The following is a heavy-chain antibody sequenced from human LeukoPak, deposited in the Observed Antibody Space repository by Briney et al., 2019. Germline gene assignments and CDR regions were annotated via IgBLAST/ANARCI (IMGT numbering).Heavy chain of an antibody. D-gene: IGHD5-18*01. CDR2: ITSTSTYI. V-gene: IGHV3-21*01. J-gene: IGHJ4*02. Sequence: PGGSLRLSCSASGFTFNIYSLNWVRQAPGKGLEWVSSITSTSTYIYYADSVKGRSTISRDNAQNSLYLQMNSLRAEDTAVYYCARDRRHSHSGFDYWGQGTLVTVSS. CDR1: GFTFNIYS. CDR3: ARDRRHSHSGFDY.